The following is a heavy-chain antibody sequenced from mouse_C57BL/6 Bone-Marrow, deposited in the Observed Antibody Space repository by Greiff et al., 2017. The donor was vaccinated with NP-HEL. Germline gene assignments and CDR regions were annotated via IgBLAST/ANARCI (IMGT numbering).Heavy chain of an antibody. J-gene: IGHJ1*03. CDR2: ILPSIGRT. Sequence: VKLQESGSELRSPGSSVKLSCKDFDSEVFPIAYMSWVRQKPGHGFEWIGGILPSIGRTIYGEKFEDKATLDADTLSNTAYLELNSLTSEDSAIYYCARRTFYYYGSSSYWYFDVWGTGTTVTVSS. CDR1: DSEVFPIAY. V-gene: IGHV15-2*01. D-gene: IGHD1-1*01. CDR3: ARRTFYYYGSSSYWYFDV.